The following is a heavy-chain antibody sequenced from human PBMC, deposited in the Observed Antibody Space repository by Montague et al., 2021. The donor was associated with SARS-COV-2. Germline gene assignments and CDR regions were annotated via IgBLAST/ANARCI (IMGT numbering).Heavy chain of an antibody. CDR2: ISYRGNT. CDR1: GGSISGYY. J-gene: IGHJ6*02. Sequence: SETLSLTCTVSGGSISGYYWSWIRQAPGKELEWIAYISYRGNTNYNPSLKNRVTISLEESKSQFSLKLSSVTAADTVVYFCGRTPGRGGMDVWGQGTTVTVS. D-gene: IGHD3-10*01. V-gene: IGHV4-59*01. CDR3: GRTPGRGGMDV.